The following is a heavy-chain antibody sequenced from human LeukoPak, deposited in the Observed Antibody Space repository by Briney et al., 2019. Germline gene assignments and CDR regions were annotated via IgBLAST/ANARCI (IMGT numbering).Heavy chain of an antibody. CDR3: AGHHPRNTVDF. D-gene: IGHD2/OR15-2a*01. CDR1: GGSISSYY. CDR2: VSDIGSI. Sequence: ETLSLTCTVSGGSISSYYWSWIRQPPGKGLEWIAYVSDIGSINYNPSLKSRVTISLDTSKNQFSLKLSSVTAADTAVYYCAGHHPRNTVDFWGQGTLVTVSS. J-gene: IGHJ4*02. V-gene: IGHV4-59*08.